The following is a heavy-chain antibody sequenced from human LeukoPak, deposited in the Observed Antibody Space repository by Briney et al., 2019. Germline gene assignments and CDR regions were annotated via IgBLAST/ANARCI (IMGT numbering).Heavy chain of an antibody. Sequence: PSETLSLTCTVSGGSISSYYWSWIRQPPGKGLEWIGYIYDSGCTNYNPSLKSRVTISVDTSKNQFSLKLSSVTAADTAVYYCARVGGTNYYYYGMDVWGQGTTVTVSS. J-gene: IGHJ6*02. CDR3: ARVGGTNYYYYGMDV. CDR1: GGSISSYY. CDR2: IYDSGCT. D-gene: IGHD1-1*01. V-gene: IGHV4-59*01.